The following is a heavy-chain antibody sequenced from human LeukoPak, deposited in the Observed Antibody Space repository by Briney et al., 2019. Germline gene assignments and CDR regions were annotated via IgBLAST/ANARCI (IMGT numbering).Heavy chain of an antibody. J-gene: IGHJ4*02. CDR3: AKSAYDFWSSFDS. V-gene: IGHV3-23*01. Sequence: GGSLRLSCAASGFTFSSYAMSWFRQPPGRGLEWVSAISESGGNTYFADSVKGRFTISRDNSKNTLYLQMNSLRVEDTAVYYCAKSAYDFWSSFDSWGQGTLVTVSS. CDR2: ISESGGNT. CDR1: GFTFSSYA. D-gene: IGHD3-3*01.